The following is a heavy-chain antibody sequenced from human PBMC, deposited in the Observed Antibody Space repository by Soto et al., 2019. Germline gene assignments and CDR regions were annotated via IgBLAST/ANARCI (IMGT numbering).Heavy chain of an antibody. CDR1: GGSSISSSYF. Sequence: PLETLSLTCSVSGGSSISSSYFWGWIRQPPGKGLEWIGSIYYSGSTYYNPSLKSRVTVSVDTSKNQFSLKLSSVTAADTAVYYCARHPSNFWFDPWGQGTLVTVSS. CDR2: IYYSGST. J-gene: IGHJ5*02. V-gene: IGHV4-39*01. D-gene: IGHD4-4*01. CDR3: ARHPSNFWFDP.